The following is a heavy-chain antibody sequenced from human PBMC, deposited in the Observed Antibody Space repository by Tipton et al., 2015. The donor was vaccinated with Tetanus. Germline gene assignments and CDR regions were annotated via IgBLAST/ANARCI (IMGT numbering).Heavy chain of an antibody. CDR1: GGSISSYN. V-gene: IGHV4-59*12. CDR3: ARGRHFIEVALPLDY. J-gene: IGHJ4*02. D-gene: IGHD6-19*01. CDR2: VYYDGSA. Sequence: LRLSCTVSGGSISSYNWSWIRQPPGKGLEWIASVYYDGSAYYNPSLKSRITISIDTSGSQFSLKLHSVTAADTAVYYCARGRHFIEVALPLDYWGQGTLVTVSS.